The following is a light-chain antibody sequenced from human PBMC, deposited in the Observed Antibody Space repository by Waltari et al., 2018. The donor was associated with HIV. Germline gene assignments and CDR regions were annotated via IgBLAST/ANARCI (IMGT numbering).Light chain of an antibody. CDR2: TAS. CDR1: QNISSY. CDR3: QQSYSTPLT. V-gene: IGKV1-39*01. J-gene: IGKJ4*01. Sequence: DIQMTQSPSSLSASVGDRVTVSCRSNQNISSYLIWYQQRPGKAARLLIYTASTLQRGVPSRFSGSGSGTDFTLSITSLQPEDFATYYCQQSYSTPLTFGGGTRVEIK.